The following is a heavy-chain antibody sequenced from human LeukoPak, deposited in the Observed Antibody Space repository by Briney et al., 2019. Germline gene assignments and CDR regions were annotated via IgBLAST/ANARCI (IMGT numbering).Heavy chain of an antibody. CDR3: ARVDCSGGSCKTGYFDY. V-gene: IGHV3-48*03. Sequence: GGSLRFSCAASGFTFSSYEMNWVRQAPGKGLEWVSYISSSGSTIYYVDSVKGRFTISRDNSKNTLYLQMNSLRAEDTAVYYCARVDCSGGSCKTGYFDYWGQGTLVTVSS. D-gene: IGHD2-15*01. J-gene: IGHJ4*02. CDR1: GFTFSSYE. CDR2: ISSSGSTI.